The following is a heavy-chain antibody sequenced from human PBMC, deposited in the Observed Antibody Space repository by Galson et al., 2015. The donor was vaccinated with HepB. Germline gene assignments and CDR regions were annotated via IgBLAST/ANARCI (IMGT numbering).Heavy chain of an antibody. D-gene: IGHD7-27*01. J-gene: IGHJ3*02. CDR2: IKQDGGEK. CDR1: GFNFSSYW. Sequence: SLRLSCAASGFNFSSYWMSWVRQPPGKGLEWVANIKQDGGEKKYVDSVKGRFSISRDNAKNPLYPQMNTLRAEDTAVYYCATPRGRWGDVFDIWGQGTMVDVSS. CDR3: ATPRGRWGDVFDI. V-gene: IGHV3-7*01.